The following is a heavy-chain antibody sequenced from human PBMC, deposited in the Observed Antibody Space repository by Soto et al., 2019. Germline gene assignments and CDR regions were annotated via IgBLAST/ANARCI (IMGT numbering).Heavy chain of an antibody. CDR1: GGIFTASA. CDR3: AVGFKLDYYSLDV. CDR2: VIPMFGTA. V-gene: IGHV1-69*01. Sequence: QVQLVQSGGEVRKPGSSVKVSCRSSGGIFTASAISWVRQAPGQGPEWMGGVIPMFGTANYPQRFQGRVTINADESTNTVYMQLSSLRSEDTAVYFCAVGFKLDYYSLDVWGQGTTVTVSS. J-gene: IGHJ6*02. D-gene: IGHD3-10*01.